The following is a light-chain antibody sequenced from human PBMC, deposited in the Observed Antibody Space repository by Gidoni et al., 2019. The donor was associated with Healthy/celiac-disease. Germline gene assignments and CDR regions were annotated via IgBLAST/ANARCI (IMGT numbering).Light chain of an antibody. CDR2: DAS. V-gene: IGKV3-11*01. CDR1: QSVSSY. Sequence: DIVLTQSPATLSLSPGERATLSCRASQSVSSYLAWYQQKPGQAPRLLIYDASNRATGIPARFSGSGSGTDFTLTISSLEPEDFAVYYCQQRSNWPPSITFXXXTRLEIK. J-gene: IGKJ5*01. CDR3: QQRSNWPPSIT.